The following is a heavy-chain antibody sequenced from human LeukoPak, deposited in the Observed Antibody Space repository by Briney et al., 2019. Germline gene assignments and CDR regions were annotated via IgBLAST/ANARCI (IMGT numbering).Heavy chain of an antibody. D-gene: IGHD2-2*01. V-gene: IGHV4-4*07. J-gene: IGHJ6*02. CDR1: GDSISNYY. CDR2: IYANENT. Sequence: SETLSLTCTVSGDSISNYYWSWIRQPAGKGLEWIGRIYANENTNYNPSLKSRVTMSVETSKNQFSLRLSSVTAADTAVYYCARDRLIRLGVPEYGMDVWGQGTTVTVSS. CDR3: ARDRLIRLGVPEYGMDV.